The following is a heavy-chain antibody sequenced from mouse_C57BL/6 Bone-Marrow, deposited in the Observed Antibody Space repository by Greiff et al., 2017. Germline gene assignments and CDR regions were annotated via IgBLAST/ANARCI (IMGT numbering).Heavy chain of an antibody. V-gene: IGHV1-64*01. D-gene: IGHD2-4*01. Sequence: QVQLQQPGAELVKPGASVKLSCKASGYTFTNYWMHWVKQRPGQGLEWIGMMHPNGGSPDYNEKFKSEATLSVDKSSRTAYMALSSLTSEDSAVYYCASSYDYAVYTMANWGQGNSVTVSS. CDR2: MHPNGGSP. J-gene: IGHJ4*01. CDR1: GYTFTNYW. CDR3: ASSYDYAVYTMAN.